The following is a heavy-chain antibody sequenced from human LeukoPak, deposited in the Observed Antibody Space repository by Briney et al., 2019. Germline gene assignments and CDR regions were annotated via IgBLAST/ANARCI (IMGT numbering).Heavy chain of an antibody. CDR2: INPNSGGT. J-gene: IGHJ4*02. CDR3: ARGITMIVVPHFDY. D-gene: IGHD3-22*01. CDR1: GYTFTGYY. V-gene: IGHV1-2*02. Sequence: ASVKVSCKASGYTFTGYYMQWVRQAPGQGLEWMGWINPNSGGTNYAQKFQGRVTMTRDTSISTAYMELSRLRSDDTAVYYCARGITMIVVPHFDYWGQGTLVTVSS.